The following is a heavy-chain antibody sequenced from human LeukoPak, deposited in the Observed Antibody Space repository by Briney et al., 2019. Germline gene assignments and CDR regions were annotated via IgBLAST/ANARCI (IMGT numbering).Heavy chain of an antibody. CDR3: AKAIGYCSGGSWYPFYYFDY. Sequence: PGGSLRLSCAASGFTFSSYAMSWVRQAPGKGLEWVSAISGSGGSTYYADSVKGRFTISRDNSKNTLYLQMNSLRAEDTAVYYCAKAIGYCSGGSWYPFYYFDYWGQGTLVTVSS. V-gene: IGHV3-23*01. CDR1: GFTFSSYA. CDR2: ISGSGGST. D-gene: IGHD2-15*01. J-gene: IGHJ4*02.